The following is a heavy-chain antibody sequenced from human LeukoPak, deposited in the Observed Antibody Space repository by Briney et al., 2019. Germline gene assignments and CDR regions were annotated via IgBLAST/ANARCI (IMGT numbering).Heavy chain of an antibody. CDR1: GGSIITYY. D-gene: IGHD4-17*01. Sequence: SETLSLTCTVSGGSIITYYWSWIRQPAGKGLEWIGRIYSSGRTSYNPSLKSRVTMSVDTSKNQFSLNLTSVTAADTAVYFCARAYGDLYFVYWGPGILVTVSS. V-gene: IGHV4-4*07. CDR3: ARAYGDLYFVY. CDR2: IYSSGRT. J-gene: IGHJ4*02.